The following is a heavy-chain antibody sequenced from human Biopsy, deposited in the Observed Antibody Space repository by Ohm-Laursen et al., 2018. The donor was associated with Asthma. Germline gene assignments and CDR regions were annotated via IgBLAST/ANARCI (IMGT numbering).Heavy chain of an antibody. CDR3: VRDGTDDAFDI. Sequence: SLRLCCSASGFSFSHFAIHWVRQAPGKGLDWVGVISKDASTQDYADSVKGRFTMARDNSKNTLDLQMNSLREEDTAVYYCVRDGTDDAFDIWGQGTVVSVSS. V-gene: IGHV3-30*06. D-gene: IGHD1-1*01. CDR1: GFSFSHFA. CDR2: ISKDASTQ. J-gene: IGHJ3*02.